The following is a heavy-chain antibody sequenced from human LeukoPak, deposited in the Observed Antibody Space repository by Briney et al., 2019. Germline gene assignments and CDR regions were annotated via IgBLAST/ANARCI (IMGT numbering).Heavy chain of an antibody. D-gene: IGHD5-18*01. V-gene: IGHV1-18*01. CDR1: GYTFTSYG. J-gene: IGHJ4*02. CDR3: ARTSLPWIQLWIPFDY. Sequence: VASVKVSCKASGYTFTSYGISWVRQAPGQGLEWMGWISAYNGNTDYAQKLQGRVTMTTDTSTSTAYIELRSLRSDDTAVYYCARTSLPWIQLWIPFDYWGQGTLVTVSS. CDR2: ISAYNGNT.